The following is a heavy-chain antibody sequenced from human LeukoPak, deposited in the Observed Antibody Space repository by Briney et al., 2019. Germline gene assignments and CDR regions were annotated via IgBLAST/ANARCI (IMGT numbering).Heavy chain of an antibody. CDR3: AKDVYYYDSSGYLDY. V-gene: IGHV3-23*01. Sequence: GGSLRLSCEASGFTFSTFAMIWVRQPPGKGLEWVSSIFPSGGEIHYADSVKGRFTISRDNSKNTLYLQMNSLRAEDTAVYYCAKDVYYYDSSGYLDYWGQGTLVTVSS. CDR1: GFTFSTFA. CDR2: IFPSGGEI. J-gene: IGHJ4*02. D-gene: IGHD3-22*01.